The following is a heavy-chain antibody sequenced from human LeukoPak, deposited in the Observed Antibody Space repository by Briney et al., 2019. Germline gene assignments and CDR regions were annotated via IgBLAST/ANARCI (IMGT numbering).Heavy chain of an antibody. CDR2: TYYSGST. D-gene: IGHD6-13*01. CDR3: ARPGIAAAGPIDYYGMDV. CDR1: GGSISSSSYY. V-gene: IGHV4-39*01. Sequence: SETLSLTCTVSGGSISSSSYYWGWIRQPPGKGLEWIGSTYYSGSTYYNPSLKSRVTISVDTSKNQFSLKLSSVTAADTAVYYCARPGIAAAGPIDYYGMDVWGQGTTVTVSS. J-gene: IGHJ6*02.